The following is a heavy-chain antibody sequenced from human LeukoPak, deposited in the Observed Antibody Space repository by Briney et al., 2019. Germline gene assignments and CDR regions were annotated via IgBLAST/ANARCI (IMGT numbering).Heavy chain of an antibody. D-gene: IGHD6-13*01. CDR1: GFTFDDYA. Sequence: PGGSLRLSCAASGFTFDDYALHWVRQAPGKGLEWVSGISWNSGITGHADSVKGRFTISRDNAKNSLYLQMNSLRAEDSALYYCARDMSPDSSNWYFFDYWGQGTLVTVSS. V-gene: IGHV3-9*01. CDR3: ARDMSPDSSNWYFFDY. J-gene: IGHJ4*02. CDR2: ISWNSGIT.